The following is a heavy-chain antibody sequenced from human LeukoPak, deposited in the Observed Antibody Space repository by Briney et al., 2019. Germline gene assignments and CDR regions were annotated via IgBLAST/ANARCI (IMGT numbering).Heavy chain of an antibody. CDR3: ARGNVAVARNLIDF. CDR1: GFTFNIYP. Sequence: GGSLRLSCAASGFTFNIYPMHWVRQAPGEGPEWVAVTLYDGSSTDYADSVKGRFTMSRDNAKNTLYLRMNSLRPEDTGIYYCARGNVAVARNLIDFWGQGTLVTVSS. V-gene: IGHV3-30*04. J-gene: IGHJ4*02. CDR2: TLYDGSST. D-gene: IGHD6-19*01.